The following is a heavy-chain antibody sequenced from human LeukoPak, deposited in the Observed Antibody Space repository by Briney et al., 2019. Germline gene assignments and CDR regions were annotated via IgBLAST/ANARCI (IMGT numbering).Heavy chain of an antibody. CDR2: IYYSGST. J-gene: IGHJ3*02. CDR1: GGSISSYY. CDR3: ARGFMTRGAFDI. Sequence: PSETLSLTCTVSGGSISSYYWSRIRQPPGRGLEWIGYIYYSGSTNYNPSLKSRVTISVDTSKNQFSLKLSSVTAADTAVYYCARGFMTRGAFDIWGQGTMVTVSS. D-gene: IGHD3-16*01. V-gene: IGHV4-59*01.